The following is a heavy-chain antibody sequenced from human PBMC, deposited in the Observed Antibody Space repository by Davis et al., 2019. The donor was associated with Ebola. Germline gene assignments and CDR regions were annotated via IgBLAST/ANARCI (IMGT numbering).Heavy chain of an antibody. CDR2: ISGSGGSS. Sequence: YCAASGFTFSNYAMSWVRQSPGKGLEWVSTISGSGGSSYYADSVKGRFTISRDNSKNTLDLQMNSLRADDTAVYYCAKSTKIVGDWDFDYWCQGTLVTVSS. D-gene: IGHD3-22*01. CDR1: GFTFSNYA. J-gene: IGHJ4*02. V-gene: IGHV3-23*01. CDR3: AKSTKIVGDWDFDY.